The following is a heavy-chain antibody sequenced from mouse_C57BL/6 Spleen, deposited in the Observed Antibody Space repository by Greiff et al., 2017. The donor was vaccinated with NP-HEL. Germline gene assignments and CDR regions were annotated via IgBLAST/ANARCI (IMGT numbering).Heavy chain of an antibody. CDR3: AIPYGNYAMDY. D-gene: IGHD2-1*01. Sequence: QVQLQQPGAELVKPGASVKLSCKASGYTFTSYWMHWVKQRPGQGLEWIGMIHPNSGSTNYNEKFKSKATLTVDKSSSTAYMQLSSLTSEDSAVYYCAIPYGNYAMDYWGQGTSVTVSS. J-gene: IGHJ4*01. CDR2: IHPNSGST. V-gene: IGHV1-64*01. CDR1: GYTFTSYW.